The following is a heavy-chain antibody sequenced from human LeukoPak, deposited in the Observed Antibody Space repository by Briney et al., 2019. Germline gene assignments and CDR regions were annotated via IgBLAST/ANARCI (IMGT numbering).Heavy chain of an antibody. CDR1: GFTFTSYW. J-gene: IGHJ4*02. V-gene: IGHV3-30*01. Sequence: PGGSLRLSCAASGFTFTSYWMHWVRQAPGKGLEWVAVTSYDGDITYYADSVKGRFTISRDNPKNTLYLQLNSLRAEDTADDSGSSGPHYFDYWGQGTLVTVSS. CDR3: SSGPHYFDY. CDR2: TSYDGDIT. D-gene: IGHD3-10*01.